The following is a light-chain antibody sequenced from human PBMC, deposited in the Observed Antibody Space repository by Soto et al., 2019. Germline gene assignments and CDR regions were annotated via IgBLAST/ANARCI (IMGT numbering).Light chain of an antibody. V-gene: IGKV1-5*03. J-gene: IGKJ2*01. CDR1: QNINNL. CDR2: KAS. Sequence: DIQMTQSPSTLSASVGDRVIIACRASQNINNLLAWYQQKPGKTPKLLIYKASSLESGVPSRFSGSGSGTDFTLTISRLQPNDFATYYCQQYKSYSTFGQGTKLEIK. CDR3: QQYKSYST.